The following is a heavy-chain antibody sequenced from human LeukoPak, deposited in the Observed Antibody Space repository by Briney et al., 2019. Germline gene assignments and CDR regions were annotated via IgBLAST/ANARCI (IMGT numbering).Heavy chain of an antibody. J-gene: IGHJ5*02. D-gene: IGHD3/OR15-3a*01. CDR2: IYYSGST. V-gene: IGHV4-39*01. CDR3: ARHGRTGKINWFDP. CDR1: GGSISSSSCY. Sequence: PSETLSLTCTVSGGSISSSSCYWGWIRQPPGKGLEWIGSIYYSGSTYYNPSLKSRVTISVDTSKNQFSLKLSSVTAADTAVYYCARHGRTGKINWFDPWGQGTLVTVSS.